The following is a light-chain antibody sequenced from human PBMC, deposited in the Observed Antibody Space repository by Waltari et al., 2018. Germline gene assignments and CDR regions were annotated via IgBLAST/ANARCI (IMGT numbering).Light chain of an antibody. CDR3: CSYASSGTGV. CDR1: SSDVGSYNL. CDR2: EVS. Sequence: QSALTQPASVSGSPGQSVTISCTGTSSDVGSYNLVTWYQQYPGKAPKLMIYEVSKRPSGVSNRFSGSKSGNTASLTISGLQAEDEADYYCCSYASSGTGVFGGGTKVTVI. J-gene: IGLJ2*01. V-gene: IGLV2-23*02.